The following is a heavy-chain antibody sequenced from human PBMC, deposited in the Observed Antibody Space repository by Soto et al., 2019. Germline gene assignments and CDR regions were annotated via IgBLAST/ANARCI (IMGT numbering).Heavy chain of an antibody. D-gene: IGHD3-22*01. J-gene: IGHJ3*02. Sequence: SETPSLTCTVSVGSISSGGYYWSWVRPHPWKGLEWIVYIYYSGSTNYNPSLQSRVTISVDTSKNHFSLKLNSVTAADTAAYYCARDDSSGYSQIDAFDIWGQGTMVTVSS. V-gene: IGHV4-61*03. CDR3: ARDDSSGYSQIDAFDI. CDR1: VGSISSGGYY. CDR2: IYYSGST.